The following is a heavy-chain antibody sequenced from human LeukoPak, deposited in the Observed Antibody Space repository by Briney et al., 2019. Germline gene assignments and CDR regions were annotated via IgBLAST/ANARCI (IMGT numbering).Heavy chain of an antibody. Sequence: PGASLRLSCAASGFTFSSYAMSWVRQAPGKGLEWIGEINHSGPITYKPSLKSRLTISADTSKNHSSLKLSSVTAADTAVYYCARYCGSENYWGQGTLVTVSS. CDR2: INHSGPI. D-gene: IGHD2-21*01. J-gene: IGHJ4*02. CDR3: ARYCGSENY. CDR1: GFTFSSYA. V-gene: IGHV4-34*01.